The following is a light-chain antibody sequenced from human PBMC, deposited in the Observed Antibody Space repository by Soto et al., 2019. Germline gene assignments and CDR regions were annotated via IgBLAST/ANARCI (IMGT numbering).Light chain of an antibody. V-gene: IGKV3-11*01. CDR1: QSVSSY. J-gene: IGKJ1*01. CDR3: QQRSNWPPTWT. CDR2: DAS. Sequence: EIVLTQSPATLSLSPGERATLSCRASQSVSSYLAWYQQKPGQAPRLLIYDASNMATGIPARFSGSGSGTEFTLTISSLEPEDFAVYYCQQRSNWPPTWTFGQGTKVEIK.